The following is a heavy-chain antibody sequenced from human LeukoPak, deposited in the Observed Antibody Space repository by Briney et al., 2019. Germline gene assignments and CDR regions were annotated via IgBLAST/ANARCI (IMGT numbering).Heavy chain of an antibody. CDR2: IIPNSGDT. D-gene: IGHD3-22*01. V-gene: IGHV1-2*02. CDR3: ARDRAPSYYYDSSDYSRLFDY. Sequence: ASVKVSCKASGYTFTDYYMHWVRQAPGQGLEWMGWIIPNSGDTNYAQKFQGRVTMTRDTSISTAYMELSRLRSDDTAVYYCARDRAPSYYYDSSDYSRLFDYWGQGTLVTVSS. CDR1: GYTFTDYY. J-gene: IGHJ4*02.